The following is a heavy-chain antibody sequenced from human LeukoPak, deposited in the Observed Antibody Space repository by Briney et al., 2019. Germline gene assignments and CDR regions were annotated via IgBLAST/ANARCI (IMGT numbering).Heavy chain of an antibody. D-gene: IGHD3-22*01. CDR2: ISHTSDAI. CDR1: GVTISDAW. Sequence: PGGSLRLSCVASGVTISDAWMSWVRQAPGKGLEWVSYISHTSDAIYYPDSVKGRFTISRDKAKNSLYLQMNSLRDEDTAVYYCARASPSGYDYWGRGTLVTVSS. CDR3: ARASPSGYDY. V-gene: IGHV3-48*02. J-gene: IGHJ4*02.